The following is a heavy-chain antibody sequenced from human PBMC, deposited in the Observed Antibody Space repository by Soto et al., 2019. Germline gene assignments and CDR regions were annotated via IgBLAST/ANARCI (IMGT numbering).Heavy chain of an antibody. D-gene: IGHD3-9*01. CDR2: IFYSGST. Sequence: SETLSLTCTVSGGFIGSSNYYWGWLHQAPGKELEWIGSIFYSGSTYHSPSLKSRVTMSVDTSKTAFSLQMTYVTAADTAVCYCARHRLVSRYFDLWGRGTLVTVSS. V-gene: IGHV4-39*01. CDR1: GGFIGSSNYY. CDR3: ARHRLVSRYFDL. J-gene: IGHJ2*01.